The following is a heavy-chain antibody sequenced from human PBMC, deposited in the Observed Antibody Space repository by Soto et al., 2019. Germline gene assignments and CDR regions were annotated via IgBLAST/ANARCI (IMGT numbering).Heavy chain of an antibody. CDR3: ATQIYDSDTGPNFRYYFDS. D-gene: IGHD3-22*01. J-gene: IGHJ4*02. V-gene: IGHV5-10-1*01. Sequence: GESLKISCTGSGYSFAGYWITWVRQKPGKGLEWMGRIDPSDSQTYYSPSFRGHVTISVTKSITTVFLQWSSLRASDTAMYYCATQIYDSDTGPNFRYYFDSGGQGTPVNVSS. CDR1: GYSFAGYW. CDR2: IDPSDSQT.